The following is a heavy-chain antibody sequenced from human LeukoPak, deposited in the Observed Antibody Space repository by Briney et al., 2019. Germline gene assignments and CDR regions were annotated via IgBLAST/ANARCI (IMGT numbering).Heavy chain of an antibody. CDR1: GFTLNNAW. J-gene: IGHJ3*02. V-gene: IGHV3-15*01. Sequence: GGSLRLSRAVSGFTLNNAWMSWVRPAPGTGGAWVGRIKGKTADGTTDYAAPMKGRFTITRDDSKNTLYLQMNSLKADYSAVYYCTRECIDAFDIWGQGTMVTVSS. CDR3: TRECIDAFDI. CDR2: IKGKTADGTT.